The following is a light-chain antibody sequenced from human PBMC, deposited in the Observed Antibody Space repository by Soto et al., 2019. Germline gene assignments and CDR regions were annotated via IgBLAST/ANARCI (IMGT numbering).Light chain of an antibody. CDR1: SSDVGGYNY. CDR3: QSYDSSLSAAV. J-gene: IGLJ7*01. Sequence: QSALTQPPSASGSPGQSVAISCTGTSSDVGGYNYVSWYQQHPGKAPKLMIYEVNKRPSGVPDRFSGSKSGNTASLTVSGLQAEDEADYYCQSYDSSLSAAVFGGGTQLTVL. CDR2: EVN. V-gene: IGLV2-8*01.